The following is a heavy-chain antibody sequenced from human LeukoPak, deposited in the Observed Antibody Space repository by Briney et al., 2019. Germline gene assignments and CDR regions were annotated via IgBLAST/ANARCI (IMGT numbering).Heavy chain of an antibody. D-gene: IGHD3-22*01. J-gene: IGHJ4*02. CDR2: IVVGSGNT. V-gene: IGHV1-58*02. Sequence: ASVKVSCKASGFTFTSSAMQWVRQARGQRLEWIGWIVVGSGNTNYAQKFQERVTITRDMSTSTAYMELTSLRSEDTAVYYFAATGDYDSSVYYNYWGQGTLVTVSS. CDR3: AATGDYDSSVYYNY. CDR1: GFTFTSSA.